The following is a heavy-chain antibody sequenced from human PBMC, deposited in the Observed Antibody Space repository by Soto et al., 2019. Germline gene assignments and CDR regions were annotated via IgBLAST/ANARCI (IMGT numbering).Heavy chain of an antibody. Sequence: GESLKISCKGSGYSFTSYWIGWVRQMPGKGLEWMGIIYPGDSDTRYSPSFQGQVTISADKSINTAYLQWSSLKASDTAMYYCARISDSRNYYYYGMDVWGQGTTVTVSS. J-gene: IGHJ6*02. CDR3: ARISDSRNYYYYGMDV. CDR1: GYSFTSYW. CDR2: IYPGDSDT. D-gene: IGHD3-22*01. V-gene: IGHV5-51*01.